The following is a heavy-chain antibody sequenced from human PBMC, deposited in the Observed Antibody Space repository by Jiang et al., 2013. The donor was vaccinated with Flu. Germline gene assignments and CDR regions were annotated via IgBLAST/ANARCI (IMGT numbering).Heavy chain of an antibody. CDR3: ARAGRYCSSTSCYKGWFDP. J-gene: IGHJ5*02. CDR1: GGTFSSYA. CDR2: IIPIFGTA. V-gene: IGHV1-69*06. Sequence: KVSCKASGGTFSSYAISWVRQAPGQGLEWMGGIIPIFGTANYAQKFQGRVTITADKSTSTAYMELSSLRSEDTAVYYCARAGRYCSSTSCYKGWFDPWGQGTLVTVSS. D-gene: IGHD2-2*02.